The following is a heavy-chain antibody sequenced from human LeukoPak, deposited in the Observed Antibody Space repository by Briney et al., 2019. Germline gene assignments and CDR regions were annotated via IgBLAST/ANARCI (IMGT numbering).Heavy chain of an antibody. J-gene: IGHJ4*02. V-gene: IGHV3-7*01. Sequence: GGSLRLSCAASGFTFSRYWMTWVRQAPGKGLKWVANIRQDGSEIYYVDSVKGRFTISRDNAKNSLYLQMNSLSAEDTAVYYCARGNYGYGNFDYWGQGTLVTVSS. CDR2: IRQDGSEI. D-gene: IGHD5-18*01. CDR1: GFTFSRYW. CDR3: ARGNYGYGNFDY.